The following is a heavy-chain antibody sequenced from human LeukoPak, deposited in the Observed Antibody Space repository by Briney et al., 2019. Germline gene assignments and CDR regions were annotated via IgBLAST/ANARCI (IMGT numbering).Heavy chain of an antibody. D-gene: IGHD3-3*01. Sequence: APVKVSCKASGYTFTSYAMNWVRQAPGQGLEWMGWINTNTGNPTYAQGFTGRFVFSLDTSVSTAYLQISSLKAEDTAVYYCARGRRGITIFGAATGSYYYYGMDVWGQGTTVTVSS. CDR1: GYTFTSYA. CDR3: ARGRRGITIFGAATGSYYYYGMDV. J-gene: IGHJ6*02. CDR2: INTNTGNP. V-gene: IGHV7-4-1*02.